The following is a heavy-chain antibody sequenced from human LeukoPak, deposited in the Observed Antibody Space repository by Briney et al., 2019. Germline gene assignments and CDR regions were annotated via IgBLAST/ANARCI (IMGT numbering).Heavy chain of an antibody. J-gene: IGHJ6*03. CDR3: ARDESYCSSTSCDYYYMDV. D-gene: IGHD2-2*01. CDR2: IKHDGSER. Sequence: PGGSLRLSCAASGFTFRSYWMAWLRQAPGKGLEWVANIKHDGSERYYVDSVKGRFTVSRDNAQNSLYLQMNSLRADDTAVYYCARDESYCSSTSCDYYYMDVWGKGTTVTVAS. CDR1: GFTFRSYW. V-gene: IGHV3-7*01.